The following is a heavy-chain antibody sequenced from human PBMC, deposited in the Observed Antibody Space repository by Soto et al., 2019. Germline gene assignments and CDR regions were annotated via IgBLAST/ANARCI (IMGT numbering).Heavy chain of an antibody. CDR2: IYYAGST. D-gene: IGHD3-22*01. CDR1: GCSMISYY. Sequence: SETLSLTCTVSGCSMISYYWSWIRQPPGRGLEWIGFIYYAGSTKYNPSLNSRVTISVDTSKNQFSLKLSSVTAADTAVYYCARLGYYDSSGSYYYYGMDVWGQGTTVT. J-gene: IGHJ6*02. CDR3: ARLGYYDSSGSYYYYGMDV. V-gene: IGHV4-59*08.